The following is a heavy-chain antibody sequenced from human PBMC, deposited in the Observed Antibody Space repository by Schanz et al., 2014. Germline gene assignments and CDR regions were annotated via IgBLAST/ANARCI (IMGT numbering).Heavy chain of an antibody. V-gene: IGHV3-23*04. D-gene: IGHD3-22*01. CDR1: GFTFSSYA. CDR3: AKIRYDSSGYYLPYYGMDV. Sequence: VQLVESGGGVAQPGGSLRLSCAASGFTFSSYAMSWVRQAPGKGLEWVSHIVGSGDSTYYADSVKGRFTISRDNSKNTLYLQMNSLRAEDTAVYYCAKIRYDSSGYYLPYYGMDVWGQGTTVIVSS. J-gene: IGHJ6*02. CDR2: IVGSGDST.